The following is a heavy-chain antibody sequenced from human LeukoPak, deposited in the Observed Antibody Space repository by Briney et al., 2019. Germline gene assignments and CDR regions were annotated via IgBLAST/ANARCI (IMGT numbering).Heavy chain of an antibody. V-gene: IGHV3-9*03. D-gene: IGHD3-22*01. J-gene: IGHJ6*03. CDR1: GFTFDDYA. CDR2: ISWNSGSI. Sequence: PGRSLRLSCAGSGFTFDDYAMHWVRQAPGKGLEWVSGISWNSGSIGYADSVKGRFTISRDYAKNSLYLQMNSLRAEDMALYYCAKDPNPYLYDSSGIHYMDVWGKGTTVTVSS. CDR3: AKDPNPYLYDSSGIHYMDV.